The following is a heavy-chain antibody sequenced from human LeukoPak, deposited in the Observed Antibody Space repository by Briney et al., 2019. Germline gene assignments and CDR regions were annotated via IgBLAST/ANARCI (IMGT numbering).Heavy chain of an antibody. CDR3: ARDRESLGYYYYYMDV. V-gene: IGHV6-1*01. Sequence: SQTLSLTFAISGDSVSSNSSAWNWIRQSPSRGLEWLGRTYYRSKWYNDYAVPVKSRITINPDTSKNQFSLQMNSVTPDDTAVYYCARDRESLGYYYYYMDVWGKGTTVTVSS. CDR2: TYYRSKWYN. J-gene: IGHJ6*03. D-gene: IGHD5-24*01. CDR1: GDSVSSNSSA.